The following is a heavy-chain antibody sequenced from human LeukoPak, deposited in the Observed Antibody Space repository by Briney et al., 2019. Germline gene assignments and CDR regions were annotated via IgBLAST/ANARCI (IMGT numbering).Heavy chain of an antibody. V-gene: IGHV4-34*01. D-gene: IGHD3-3*01. J-gene: IGHJ6*02. Sequence: PSETLSLTCAVYGGSFSGYYWSWIRQPPGKGLEWIGEINHSGSTNYNPSLKSRVTISVDTSKNQFSLKLSSVTAADTAVYYCARGRFFLQNNYYYYGMDVWGQGTTVTVPS. CDR3: ARGRFFLQNNYYYYGMDV. CDR1: GGSFSGYY. CDR2: INHSGST.